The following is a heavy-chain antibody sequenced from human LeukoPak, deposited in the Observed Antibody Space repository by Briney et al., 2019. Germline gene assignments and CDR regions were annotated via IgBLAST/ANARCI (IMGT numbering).Heavy chain of an antibody. J-gene: IGHJ4*02. CDR3: ARVSGYSYGFSFDY. Sequence: SETLSLTCTVSGGSISSGSYYWSWIRQPAGKGLEWIGRIYTSGSTNYNPSLKSRVTISVDTSKNQFSLKLSSVTAADTAVYYCARVSGYSYGFSFDYWGQGTLVTVSS. V-gene: IGHV4-61*02. CDR2: IYTSGST. CDR1: GGSISSGSYY. D-gene: IGHD5-18*01.